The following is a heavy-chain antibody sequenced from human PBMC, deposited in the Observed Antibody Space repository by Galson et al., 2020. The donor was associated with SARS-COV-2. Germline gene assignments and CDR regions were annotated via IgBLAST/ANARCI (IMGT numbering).Heavy chain of an antibody. CDR3: ARGRDGYNPHFTY. CDR1: GGSITTYY. CDR2: MYYRGTT. J-gene: IGHJ4*02. V-gene: IGHV4-59*01. D-gene: IGHD5-12*01. Sequence: ETLSLTCSVSGGSITTYYWHWIRQSPGKGLEWIGFMYYRGTTKYNPSLESRVTISADASKNQFSLTLSSVTAADTAVYYCARGRDGYNPHFTYWGQGSLVTVSS.